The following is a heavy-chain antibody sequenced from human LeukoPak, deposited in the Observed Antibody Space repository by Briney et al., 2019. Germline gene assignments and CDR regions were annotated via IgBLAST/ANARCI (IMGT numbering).Heavy chain of an antibody. J-gene: IGHJ4*02. V-gene: IGHV3-30*02. CDR3: AKDNYYGDYEVTSIFGVD. Sequence: GGSLRLSCAAPGFTFSSHGMHWVRQAPGKGLEWVAFIRYDGTNKYYADSMKGRFNISRDNFKNTLYLQMNSLRAEDTAVYYCAKDNYYGDYEVTSIFGVDWGQGTLVTVSS. D-gene: IGHD4-17*01. CDR2: IRYDGTNK. CDR1: GFTFSSHG.